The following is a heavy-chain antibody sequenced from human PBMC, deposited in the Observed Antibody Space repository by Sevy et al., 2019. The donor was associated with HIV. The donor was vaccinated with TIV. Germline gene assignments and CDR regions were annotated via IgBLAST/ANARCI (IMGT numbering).Heavy chain of an antibody. CDR2: ISSSSYI. CDR1: GFTFSSYS. D-gene: IGHD4-17*01. CDR3: ARAPDYGGNLDY. V-gene: IGHV3-21*01. J-gene: IGHJ4*02. Sequence: GGSLRLSCAASGFTFSSYSMNWVRQAPGKGLEWVSSISSSSYIYYADSVKGRFTISRDNAKNSLYLQMNSLRAEDTAVYYCARAPDYGGNLDYWGQGTLVTVSS.